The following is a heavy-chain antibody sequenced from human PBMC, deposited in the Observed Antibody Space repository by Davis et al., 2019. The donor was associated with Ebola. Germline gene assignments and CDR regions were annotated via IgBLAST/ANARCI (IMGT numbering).Heavy chain of an antibody. V-gene: IGHV3-48*02. D-gene: IGHD3-22*01. CDR2: ISTTSRTI. J-gene: IGHJ1*01. CDR1: GFTFSSYS. Sequence: GESLKISCAASGFTFSSYSMNWVRQAPGKGLEWVSYISTTSRTIYNADSVKGRFTISRDNAKNSLYLQMNSLRDEDTAVYYCAREGADYYDSRGTQHWGQGTLVTVSS. CDR3: AREGADYYDSRGTQH.